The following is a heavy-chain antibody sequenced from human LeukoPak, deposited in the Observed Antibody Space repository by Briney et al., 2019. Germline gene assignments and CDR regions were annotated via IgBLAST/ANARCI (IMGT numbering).Heavy chain of an antibody. Sequence: TGGSLRLSCAASGFTFNTYAMTWVRQAPGKGLEWVSGVSDSGGSTYYADSVKGRFTISRDNAKNSLYLQMNSLRAEDTAVYYCARDYLVVPAAMWWFDPWGQGTLVTVSS. V-gene: IGHV3-23*01. CDR3: ARDYLVVPAAMWWFDP. J-gene: IGHJ5*02. CDR1: GFTFNTYA. CDR2: VSDSGGST. D-gene: IGHD2-2*01.